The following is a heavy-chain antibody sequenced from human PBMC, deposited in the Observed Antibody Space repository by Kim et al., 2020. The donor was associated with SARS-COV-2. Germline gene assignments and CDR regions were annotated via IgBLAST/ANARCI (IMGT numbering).Heavy chain of an antibody. CDR3: ARDDGSGWWKGHYYYYGMDV. Sequence: GGSLRLSCAASGFTFGSFWMSWVRQAPGKGLEWVANIKQDGSEKYYVDSVKGRFTMSRDNAKNSLYLQMNSLRAEDTAVYYCARDDGSGWWKGHYYYYGMDVWGQGTTVTVSS. D-gene: IGHD6-19*01. V-gene: IGHV3-7*03. CDR1: GFTFGSFW. J-gene: IGHJ6*02. CDR2: IKQDGSEK.